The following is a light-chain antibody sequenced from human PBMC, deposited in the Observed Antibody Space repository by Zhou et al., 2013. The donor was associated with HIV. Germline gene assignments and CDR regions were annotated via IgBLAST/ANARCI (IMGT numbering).Light chain of an antibody. J-gene: IGKJ1*01. CDR3: QQSYSTPRT. CDR2: SAS. CDR1: QNISTF. Sequence: DIQMTQSPSSLSASVGDRVIITCRSSQNISTFLNWYQQKPGRAPQLLIHSASTLSSGVPSGFTGSGSGTVFTLTIGSLQPEDFATYYCQQSYSTPRTFGQGTKGG. V-gene: IGKV1-39*01.